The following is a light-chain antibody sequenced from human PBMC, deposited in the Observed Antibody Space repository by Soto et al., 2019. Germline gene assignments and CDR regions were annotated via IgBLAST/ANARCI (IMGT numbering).Light chain of an antibody. CDR3: QQYGDMWT. J-gene: IGKJ1*01. CDR1: QSVSYY. V-gene: IGKV3-20*01. Sequence: EIVLTQSPCTLSFSPGERSTLSFRASQSVSYYLAWYQQKPGQAPRLLIYDASSRATGIPDRFSGSGSGTDFTLTINRLEPEDFAVYFCQQYGDMWTFGQGTKVDIK. CDR2: DAS.